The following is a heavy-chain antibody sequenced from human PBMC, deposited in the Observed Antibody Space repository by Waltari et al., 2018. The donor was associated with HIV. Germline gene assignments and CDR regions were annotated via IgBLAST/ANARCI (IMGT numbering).Heavy chain of an antibody. CDR3: AKDKGGVTYIFDY. Sequence: QVQLVESGGGAVQPGRSLRLSCAASGFTLGTYGMHCVRQAPGTGLEWVAFIPYDGDNKYYADSVKGRCTLSRDNSKNTVYLQINSLRAEDSAVYYCAKDKGGVTYIFDYWGQGTLVTVSS. V-gene: IGHV3-30*18. D-gene: IGHD1-1*01. J-gene: IGHJ4*02. CDR2: IPYDGDNK. CDR1: GFTLGTYG.